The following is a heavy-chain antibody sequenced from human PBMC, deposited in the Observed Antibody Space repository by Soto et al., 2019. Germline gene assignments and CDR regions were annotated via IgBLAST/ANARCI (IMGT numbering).Heavy chain of an antibody. CDR2: IYSTGTT. V-gene: IGHV3-53*01. Sequence: GGSLRLSCPASGFTVGNNYMSWVRQAPGKGLEWVSLIYSTGTTKYADSVKGRFTVSRDNAKNTLYLQMNSLRAEDTAVYYCAKDGRGSGSHYNSFGYWGQGTLGTVSS. CDR1: GFTVGNNY. CDR3: AKDGRGSGSHYNSFGY. J-gene: IGHJ4*02. D-gene: IGHD3-10*01.